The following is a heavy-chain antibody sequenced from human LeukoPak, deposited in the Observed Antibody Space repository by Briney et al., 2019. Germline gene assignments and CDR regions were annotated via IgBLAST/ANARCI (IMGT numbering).Heavy chain of an antibody. D-gene: IGHD6-13*01. Sequence: GGSLRLSCAASGFTFSSYAMSWVRQAPGKGLEGVSAISGSGGSTYYADSVKGRFTISRDNSKNALYLQMNSLRAEDTAVYYCAKEGKAGIAAAGTVDYWGQGTLVTVSS. CDR1: GFTFSSYA. V-gene: IGHV3-23*01. J-gene: IGHJ4*02. CDR2: ISGSGGST. CDR3: AKEGKAGIAAAGTVDY.